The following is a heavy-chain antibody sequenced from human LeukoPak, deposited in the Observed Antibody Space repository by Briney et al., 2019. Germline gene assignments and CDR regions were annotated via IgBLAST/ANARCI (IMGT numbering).Heavy chain of an antibody. Sequence: PGRSLRLSCAASGFTFSSYAFHWVRQAPGKGLEYVSAISGNGGSTYYASPVKGRFTISRDNSKNTLYLQMGSLRAEDMAVYYCARELYGSGDDAFDIWGQGTMVTVSS. CDR1: GFTFSSYA. CDR3: ARELYGSGDDAFDI. CDR2: ISGNGGST. J-gene: IGHJ3*02. D-gene: IGHD3-10*01. V-gene: IGHV3-64*01.